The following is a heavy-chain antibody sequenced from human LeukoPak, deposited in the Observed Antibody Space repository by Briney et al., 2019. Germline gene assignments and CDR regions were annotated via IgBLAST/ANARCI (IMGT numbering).Heavy chain of an antibody. V-gene: IGHV4-39*01. CDR2: IHYDGTT. CDR1: AASISSASYN. D-gene: IGHD1-26*01. J-gene: IGHJ4*02. CDR3: ARHCRSESYPRYPDH. Sequence: SETLSLTCTVSAASISSASYNWGWIRPPPGKGLEWIATIHYDGTTYYNPSLQSRVTISVDTSTNQFSLKLYFVTAADTAVYYCARHCRSESYPRYPDHWGQGTLVTVSS.